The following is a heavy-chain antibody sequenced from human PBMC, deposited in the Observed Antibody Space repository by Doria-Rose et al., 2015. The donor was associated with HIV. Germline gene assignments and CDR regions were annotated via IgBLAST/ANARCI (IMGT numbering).Heavy chain of an antibody. Sequence: SSRGYYWNWIRQVPGKGLESLGYTYYTGTSDYSPSLKSRLNMAADTSKNQFSLKLSFVTVADTAVYYCARMGSYRELDYWGQGALVIVSA. CDR2: TYYTGTS. CDR3: ARMGSYRELDY. CDR1: SSRGYY. V-gene: IGHV4-31*02. J-gene: IGHJ4*02. D-gene: IGHD3-3*01.